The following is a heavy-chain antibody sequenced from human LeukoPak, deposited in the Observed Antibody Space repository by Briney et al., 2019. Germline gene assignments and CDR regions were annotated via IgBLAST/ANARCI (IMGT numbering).Heavy chain of an antibody. J-gene: IGHJ4*02. CDR3: ARSPERLGQGHLDS. D-gene: IGHD3/OR15-3a*01. CDR1: GFPFSSCS. CDR2: FLYHGSNT. V-gene: IGHV3-30*04. Sequence: GALRLSCAASGFPFSSCSMHWVRQAPGKGLEWLTLFLYHGSNTDYTDSLKGRFTVSRDNTKNTLLWQMNSLRVEDTAIYFCARSPERLGQGHLDSWGQGTLVTVSS.